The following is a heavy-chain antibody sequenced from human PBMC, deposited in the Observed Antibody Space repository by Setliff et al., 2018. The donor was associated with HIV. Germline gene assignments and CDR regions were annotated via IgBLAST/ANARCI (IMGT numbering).Heavy chain of an antibody. CDR3: ARDHQTLLWFDY. Sequence: ASVKVSCKASGYTFIGYYMHWVRQAPGQGLEWMGWINPNSGGTNYAQKFQGRVTFTADMSTSTAYMELNSLRSEDTAVYYCARDHQTLLWFDYWGQGTLVTVSS. J-gene: IGHJ4*02. CDR2: INPNSGGT. V-gene: IGHV1-2*02. D-gene: IGHD2-15*01. CDR1: GYTFIGYY.